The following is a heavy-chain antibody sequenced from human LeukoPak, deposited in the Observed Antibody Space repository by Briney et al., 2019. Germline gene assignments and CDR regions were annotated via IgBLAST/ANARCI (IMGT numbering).Heavy chain of an antibody. CDR1: GGSFSGYY. J-gene: IGHJ4*02. CDR3: ARLRPYYDILTGYYKVGFDY. CDR2: INHSGST. Sequence: PSETLSLTCAVYGGSFSGYYWSWIRQPPGKGLEWIGEINHSGSTNYNPSLKSRVTISEDTSKNQFSLKLSSVTAADTAVYYCARLRPYYDILTGYYKVGFDYWGQGTLVTVSS. D-gene: IGHD3-9*01. V-gene: IGHV4-34*01.